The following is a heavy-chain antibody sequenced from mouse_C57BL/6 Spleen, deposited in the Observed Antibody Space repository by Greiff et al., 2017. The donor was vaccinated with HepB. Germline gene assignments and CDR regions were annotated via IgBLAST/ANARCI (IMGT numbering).Heavy chain of an antibody. CDR2: INPSNGGT. CDR3: ARDYCDSSPWYFDG. Sequence: QVQLQQPGTELVKPGASVKLSCKAPGYTFPSYWMHWVKQRPGQGLEWIGNINPSNGGTNYNEKFKSKATLTVDKSSSTAYMQLSSLTSEDSAVYYWARDYCDSSPWYFDGWGKGTTVTVSS. V-gene: IGHV1-53*01. D-gene: IGHD1-1*01. J-gene: IGHJ1*03. CDR1: GYTFPSYW.